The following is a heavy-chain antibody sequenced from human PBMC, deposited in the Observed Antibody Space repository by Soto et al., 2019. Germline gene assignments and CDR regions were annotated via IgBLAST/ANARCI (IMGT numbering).Heavy chain of an antibody. CDR2: IYYSGST. J-gene: IGHJ4*02. V-gene: IGHV4-39*01. Sequence: QLQLQESGPGLVKPSETLSLTCTVSGGSISSSSYYWGWIRQPPGKGLEWIGSIYYSGSTYYNPSLKSRVTRSVDTSKTQFSLKLSSVTAADMAVYYCARRPGGSYSPLDYWGQGTLVTVSS. CDR3: ARRPGGSYSPLDY. D-gene: IGHD1-26*01. CDR1: GGSISSSSYY.